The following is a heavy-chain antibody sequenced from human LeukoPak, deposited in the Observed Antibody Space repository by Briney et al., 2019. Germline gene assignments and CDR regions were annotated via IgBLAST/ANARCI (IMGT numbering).Heavy chain of an antibody. CDR3: ARHPFSAPFDN. Sequence: PSETLSLTCSVSGGSMNNYYWSWIRQTPGKGLEWIAYAYHTGHTHYNPSLKSRATISLDTSKNQVSLKMNSVTAADTAVYYCARHPFSAPFDNWGQGILVTVSS. V-gene: IGHV4-59*08. CDR2: AYHTGHT. CDR1: GGSMNNYY. D-gene: IGHD6-19*01. J-gene: IGHJ4*02.